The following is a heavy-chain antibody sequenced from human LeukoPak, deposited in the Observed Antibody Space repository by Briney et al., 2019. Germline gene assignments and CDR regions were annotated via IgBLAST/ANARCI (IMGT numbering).Heavy chain of an antibody. J-gene: IGHJ3*02. D-gene: IGHD2-8*01. V-gene: IGHV3-11*01. CDR2: ISSSGSTI. Sequence: PGGSLRLSCATSGFIFRTYGMSWIRQAPGKGLEWVSYISSSGSTIYYADSVKGRFTISRDNAKNSLYLQMNSLRAEDTAVYYCARAQDLYEEGAFDIWGQGTMVTVSS. CDR1: GFIFRTYG. CDR3: ARAQDLYEEGAFDI.